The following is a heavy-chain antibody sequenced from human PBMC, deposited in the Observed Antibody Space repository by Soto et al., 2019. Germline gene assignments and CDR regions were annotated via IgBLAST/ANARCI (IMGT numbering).Heavy chain of an antibody. CDR2: MNPNSGNT. CDR1: GYTFTSYV. Sequence: QVQLVQSGAEVKKPGASVKVSCKASGYTFTSYVINWVRQATGQGLEWMGWMNPNSGNTGYAQKFQGRVTMTRNTSISTAYMELSSLRSEDTAVYYCARSRKVARTNCWFDPWGQGTLVTVSS. V-gene: IGHV1-8*01. J-gene: IGHJ5*02. CDR3: ARSRKVARTNCWFDP. D-gene: IGHD1-1*01.